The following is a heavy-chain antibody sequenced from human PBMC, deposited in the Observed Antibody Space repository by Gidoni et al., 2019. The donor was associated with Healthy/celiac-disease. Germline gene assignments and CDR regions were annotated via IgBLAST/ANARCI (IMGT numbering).Heavy chain of an antibody. D-gene: IGHD2-2*02. CDR1: GFTFRSYA. J-gene: IGHJ6*02. CDR3: ARERIVVVPAAIAWGGMDV. V-gene: IGHV3-64*01. CDR2: ISSNGGST. Sequence: EVQLVESGGGLVQPGGSLRLSCAASGFTFRSYAMHWVRQAPGKGLEYVSAISSNGGSTYYANSVKGRFTISRDNSKNTLYLQMGSLRAEDMAVYYCARERIVVVPAAIAWGGMDVWGQGTTVTVSS.